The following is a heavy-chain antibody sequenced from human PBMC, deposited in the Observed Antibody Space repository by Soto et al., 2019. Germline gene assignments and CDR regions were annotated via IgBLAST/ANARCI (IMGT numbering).Heavy chain of an antibody. J-gene: IGHJ5*02. CDR1: GGSISSYC. CDR3: ERGSIEARRVGWFDP. V-gene: IGHV4-59*01. Sequence: SETLSLTCTVSGGSISSYCWSWIRQPPGKGLEWIGYTYYSGSTNYNPSLKSRVTISVDTSKNQFSLKLSSVTAADTAVYYCERGSIEARRVGWFDPWGKGTLVIVSS. CDR2: TYYSGST. D-gene: IGHD6-6*01.